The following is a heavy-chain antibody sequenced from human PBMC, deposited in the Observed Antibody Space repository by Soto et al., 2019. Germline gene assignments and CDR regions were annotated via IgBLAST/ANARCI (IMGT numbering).Heavy chain of an antibody. Sequence: QVQLVESGGGGVQPGRSLRLSCAASGFTFSSYGMHWVRQAPGKGLEWVAVISYDGRNKYYADSVKGRFTISRDNSKNTLYLQMSSLRHEDTAVYYCVKDGSSGWPYYYGMDVWGQGTTVTVSS. CDR3: VKDGSSGWPYYYGMDV. J-gene: IGHJ6*02. CDR1: GFTFSSYG. V-gene: IGHV3-30*18. CDR2: ISYDGRNK. D-gene: IGHD6-19*01.